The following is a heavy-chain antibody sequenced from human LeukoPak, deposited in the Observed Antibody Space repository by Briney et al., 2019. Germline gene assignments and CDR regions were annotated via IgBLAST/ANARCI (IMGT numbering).Heavy chain of an antibody. CDR2: VYYSVST. CDR3: ARQESGPYHYMDV. J-gene: IGHJ6*03. CDR1: GGSISSYY. D-gene: IGHD3-3*01. V-gene: IGHV4-59*08. Sequence: PSETLSHTCTVSGGSISSYYWTWIRQAPGKGLEWIGYVYYSVSTNYNPSLKSRVSISQDTSKNQVSLKLSSVTAADTAVYYCARQESGPYHYMDVWGKGTTVTVSS.